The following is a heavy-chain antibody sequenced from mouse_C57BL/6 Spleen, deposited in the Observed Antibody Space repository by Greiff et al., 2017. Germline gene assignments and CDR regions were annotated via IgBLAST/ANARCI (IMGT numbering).Heavy chain of an antibody. J-gene: IGHJ4*01. CDR1: GYTFTSYG. V-gene: IGHV1-81*01. D-gene: IGHD3-2*02. CDR3: ARGGAAQATSYAMDY. Sequence: QVQLKQSGAELARPGASVKLSCKASGYTFTSYGISWVKQRTGQGLEWIGEIYPRSGNTYYNEKFKGKATLTADKSSSTAYMELRSLTSEDSAVYFWARGGAAQATSYAMDYWGQGTSVTVSS. CDR2: IYPRSGNT.